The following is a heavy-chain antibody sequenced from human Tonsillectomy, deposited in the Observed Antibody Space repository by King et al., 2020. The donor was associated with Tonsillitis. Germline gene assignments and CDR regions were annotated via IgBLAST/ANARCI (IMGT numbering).Heavy chain of an antibody. J-gene: IGHJ2*01. Sequence: MQLQESGPGLVKPSETLSLTCTFSGGSISSGSYYWGWIRQPPGKGLEWIGSIYYSGSTYYNPSLKSRVTISVDTSKNQFSLNLSSVTAADTAVYYCARHGGYFDWLSRYFDLWGRGTLVTVSS. CDR1: GGSISSGSYY. CDR2: IYYSGST. V-gene: IGHV4-39*01. D-gene: IGHD3-9*01. CDR3: ARHGGYFDWLSRYFDL.